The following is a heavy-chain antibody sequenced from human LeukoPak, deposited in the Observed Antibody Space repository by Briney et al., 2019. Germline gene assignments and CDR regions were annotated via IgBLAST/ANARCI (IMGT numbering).Heavy chain of an antibody. CDR1: GFTFSSYS. Sequence: TGGSLRLSCAASGFTFSSYSMNWVRQAPGKGREWVSSISSSSSYIYYADSVKGRFTISRDNAKNSLYLQMNSVRAEDTAVYYCARGLMVREASLYYYMDVWGKGTTVTISS. D-gene: IGHD3-10*01. V-gene: IGHV3-21*01. CDR2: ISSSSSYI. CDR3: ARGLMVREASLYYYMDV. J-gene: IGHJ6*03.